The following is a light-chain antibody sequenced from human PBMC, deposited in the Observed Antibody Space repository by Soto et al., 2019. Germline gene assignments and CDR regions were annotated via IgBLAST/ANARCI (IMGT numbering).Light chain of an antibody. Sequence: EIALTQSPGTLSLSPGERATLSCRASQSVSNNYLAWYQQKPGQAPRLHIYGASNRATGIPDRFSGSGSGTDFTLTISRLEPEYVAVYYCQQYGSSGTFGQGTKVEIK. V-gene: IGKV3-20*01. J-gene: IGKJ1*01. CDR1: QSVSNNY. CDR3: QQYGSSGT. CDR2: GAS.